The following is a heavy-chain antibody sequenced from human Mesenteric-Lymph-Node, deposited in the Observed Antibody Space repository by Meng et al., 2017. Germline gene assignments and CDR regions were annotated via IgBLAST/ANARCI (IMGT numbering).Heavy chain of an antibody. CDR1: GFTFSSYE. D-gene: IGHD6-13*01. Sequence: GESLKISCAASGFTFSSYEMNWVRQAPGKGLEWVSYISSSGSTIYYADSVKGRFTISRDNSKNTLYLQMNSLRAEDTAVYYCARDLGYSSSYYYYGMDVWGQGTTVTVSS. V-gene: IGHV3-48*03. CDR2: ISSSGSTI. J-gene: IGHJ6*02. CDR3: ARDLGYSSSYYYYGMDV.